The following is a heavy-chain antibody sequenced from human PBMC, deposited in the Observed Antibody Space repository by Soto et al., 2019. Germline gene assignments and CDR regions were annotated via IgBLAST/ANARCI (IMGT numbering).Heavy chain of an antibody. Sequence: QVQLQESGPGLVKPSGTLSLTCAVSGGSISSSNWWSWVRQPPGKGLEWIGEIYHSGSTNYNPSLKIRVTISVDKSKNQFSLKLSSVTAADTAVYYCARLYMVRGVMDWFDPGGQGTLVTVSS. D-gene: IGHD3-10*01. J-gene: IGHJ5*02. V-gene: IGHV4-4*02. CDR1: GGSISSSNW. CDR2: IYHSGST. CDR3: ARLYMVRGVMDWFDP.